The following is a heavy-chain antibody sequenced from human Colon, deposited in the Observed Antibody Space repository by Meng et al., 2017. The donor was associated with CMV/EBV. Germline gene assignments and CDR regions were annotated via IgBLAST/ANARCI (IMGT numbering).Heavy chain of an antibody. CDR2: LTGTGGST. D-gene: IGHD2-8*01. J-gene: IGHJ4*02. V-gene: IGHV3-23*01. Sequence: GGSLRLSCAASRFTFISYAMTWVRQAPGKGLEWVSSLTGTGGSTYYADSVKGRFTISRDNSKNTLYLQMNSLRAEDTAVYYCASTGPLYGLYFCYWGQGTLVTVSS. CDR3: ASTGPLYGLYFCY. CDR1: RFTFISYA.